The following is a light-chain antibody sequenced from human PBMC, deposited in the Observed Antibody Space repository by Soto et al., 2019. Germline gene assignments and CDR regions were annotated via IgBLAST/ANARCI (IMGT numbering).Light chain of an antibody. J-gene: IGLJ2*01. V-gene: IGLV2-14*01. Sequence: QSALTQPASVSGSPGQSITISCTGTSSDVGGYNYVSWYQQHPGKAPKLMIYDVSNRPSGVSNCFSGSKSGNTASLTISGLQAEDEADYYCSSYTSSSTPHVVFGGGTKLTVL. CDR1: SSDVGGYNY. CDR3: SSYTSSSTPHVV. CDR2: DVS.